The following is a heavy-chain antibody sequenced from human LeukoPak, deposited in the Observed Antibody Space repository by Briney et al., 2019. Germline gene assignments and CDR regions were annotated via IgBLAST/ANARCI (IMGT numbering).Heavy chain of an antibody. CDR1: GGSISSYY. CDR2: IYTSGST. V-gene: IGHV4-4*07. D-gene: IGHD2-21*02. Sequence: PSETLSLTCTVSGGSISSYYWCWIRQPAGKGLEWIGRIYTSGSTNYNPSLKSRVTMSVDTSKNQFSLKLSSVTAADTAVYYCARVGTVFSHIFDYWGQGTLVTVSS. J-gene: IGHJ4*02. CDR3: ARVGTVFSHIFDY.